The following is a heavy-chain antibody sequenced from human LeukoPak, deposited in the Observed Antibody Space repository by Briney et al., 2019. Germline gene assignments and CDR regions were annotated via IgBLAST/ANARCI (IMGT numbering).Heavy chain of an antibody. CDR3: ARDRFDDILTTGSIDY. Sequence: GASVKVSCKASGYTFTSYYMHWVRQAPGQGLEWMGIINPSGGSTSYAQKFQGRVTMTRDTSTSTVYMELSSLGSEDTAVYYCARDRFDDILTTGSIDYWGQGTLVTVSS. J-gene: IGHJ4*02. D-gene: IGHD3-9*01. CDR1: GYTFTSYY. V-gene: IGHV1-46*01. CDR2: INPSGGST.